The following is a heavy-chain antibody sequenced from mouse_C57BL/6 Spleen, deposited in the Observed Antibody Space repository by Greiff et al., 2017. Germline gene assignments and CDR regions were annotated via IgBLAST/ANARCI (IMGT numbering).Heavy chain of an antibody. J-gene: IGHJ2*01. Sequence: VQLQQPGAELVKPGASVKLSCKASGYTFTSYWMHWVKQRPGRGLEWIGRIDPNSGGTKYNEKFKSQATLPVDKPSTTAYMQLSSLTSEDSAVYYCARSDYYGSRDFDYWGQGTTLTVSS. CDR3: ARSDYYGSRDFDY. V-gene: IGHV1-72*01. D-gene: IGHD1-1*01. CDR1: GYTFTSYW. CDR2: IDPNSGGT.